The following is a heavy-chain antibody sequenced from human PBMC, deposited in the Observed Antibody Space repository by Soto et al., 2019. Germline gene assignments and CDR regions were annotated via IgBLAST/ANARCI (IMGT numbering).Heavy chain of an antibody. CDR1: GFTFSDYW. V-gene: IGHV3-7*01. D-gene: IGHD2-15*01. Sequence: EVQLVESGGGLVQPGGSLGLSCAASGFTFSDYWVNWVRRAPGKGWEWVASIKQDGSEKYYVDSVKGRFTISRDNAKNSLYLQLNSLRAEDSAVYYCARDGVAPGLYFDYWGQGTLVTVSS. CDR2: IKQDGSEK. CDR3: ARDGVAPGLYFDY. J-gene: IGHJ4*02.